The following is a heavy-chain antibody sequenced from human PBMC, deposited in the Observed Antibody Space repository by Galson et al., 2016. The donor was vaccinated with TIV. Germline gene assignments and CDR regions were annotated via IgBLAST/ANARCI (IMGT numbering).Heavy chain of an antibody. CDR2: ISGSGTHT. J-gene: IGHJ3*02. CDR3: AKVISSGSYSHGDAFDI. CDR1: GFSFSNFG. D-gene: IGHD3-10*01. V-gene: IGHV3-23*01. Sequence: LRLSCAVSGFSFSNFGMNWVRQAPGKGLEWVSGISGSGTHTYFADSVKGRFTISRDNSKYIVFLQMNSLRADDTAKYYCAKVISSGSYSHGDAFDIWGQGTMVTVSS.